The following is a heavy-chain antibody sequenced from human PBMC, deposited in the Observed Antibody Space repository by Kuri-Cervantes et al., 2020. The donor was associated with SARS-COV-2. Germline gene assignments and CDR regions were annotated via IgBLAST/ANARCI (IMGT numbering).Heavy chain of an antibody. CDR2: IYHSGST. CDR1: GGSISSYY. V-gene: IGHV4-59*08. D-gene: IGHD2-2*01. J-gene: IGHJ4*02. Sequence: SETLSLTCTVSGGSISSYYWSWIRQPPGKGLEWIGSIYHSGSTYYNPSLKSRVTISVDTSKNQFSLKLSSVTAADTAVYYCARLRYCSSTSCWHFDYWGQGTLVTVSS. CDR3: ARLRYCSSTSCWHFDY.